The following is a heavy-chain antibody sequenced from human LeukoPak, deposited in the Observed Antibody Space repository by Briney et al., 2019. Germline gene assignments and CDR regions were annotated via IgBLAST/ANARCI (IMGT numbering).Heavy chain of an antibody. CDR2: IYPGDSDT. V-gene: IGHV5-51*01. Sequence: GESLKISCKGSGYRFTSYWIGWVRQMPGKGLEWMGNIYPGDSDTTYSPSFQGQVTISADKSISTAYLQWSSLKASDTAIYYCATTSGSYNRFDSWGQGTLVTVSS. D-gene: IGHD3-10*01. J-gene: IGHJ5*01. CDR3: ATTSGSYNRFDS. CDR1: GYRFTSYW.